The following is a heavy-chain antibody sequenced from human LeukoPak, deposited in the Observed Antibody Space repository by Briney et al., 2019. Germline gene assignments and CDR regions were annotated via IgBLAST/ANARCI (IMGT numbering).Heavy chain of an antibody. CDR1: GGSLSSYY. CDR3: ARSARDSSSWFFDY. V-gene: IGHV4-4*07. D-gene: IGHD6-13*01. Sequence: PSETLSLTRTVSGGSLSSYYWSWIRQPAGKGREWIGRIYTSGSTNYNPSLKSRVTMSVDTSKNQFSLKLSSVTAADTAVYYCARSARDSSSWFFDYWGQGTLVTVSS. CDR2: IYTSGST. J-gene: IGHJ4*02.